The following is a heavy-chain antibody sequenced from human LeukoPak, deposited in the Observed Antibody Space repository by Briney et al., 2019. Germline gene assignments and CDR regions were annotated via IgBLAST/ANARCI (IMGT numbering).Heavy chain of an antibody. CDR2: IRYDGSNK. J-gene: IGHJ4*02. CDR1: GFTFSSYG. CDR3: AKDLRVGYCSGGSCYSPQPFDY. Sequence: GGSLRLSCAASGFTFSSYGMHWVRQAPGKGLEWVAFIRYDGSNKYYADSVKGRFTISRDNSKNTLYLQMNSLRAEDTAVYYCAKDLRVGYCSGGSCYSPQPFDYWGQGTLVTVSS. D-gene: IGHD2-15*01. V-gene: IGHV3-30*02.